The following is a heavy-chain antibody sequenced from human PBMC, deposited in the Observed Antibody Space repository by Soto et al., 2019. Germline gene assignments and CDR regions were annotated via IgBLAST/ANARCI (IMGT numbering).Heavy chain of an antibody. Sequence: EVQLLESGGGLVRPGGSLRLSCAASGFTFYNYAMNWVRQAPGKGLEWVSTISGGGDGTYYAVSVKGRFTISRDNSRNTVYLQMISLRAEDTAVYYCAKKGLGSLATYCTTGDCHYAFDVWGQGTLVTVSS. J-gene: IGHJ3*01. V-gene: IGHV3-23*01. CDR2: ISGGGDGT. D-gene: IGHD2-8*01. CDR1: GFTFYNYA. CDR3: AKKGLGSLATYCTTGDCHYAFDV.